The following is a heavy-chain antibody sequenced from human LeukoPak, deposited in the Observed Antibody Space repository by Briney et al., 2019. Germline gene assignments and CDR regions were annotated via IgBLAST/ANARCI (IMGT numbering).Heavy chain of an antibody. D-gene: IGHD3-10*01. Sequence: GSLRLSCAVSGFSVSAHYMSWVRQAPGKGLECVSFLYTGGDTYYADSVKGRFTISRDNSKNTLYLRMNGLRAEDTAVYYCARGPGSRGIFDYWGQGTLVTVSS. V-gene: IGHV3-53*01. CDR2: LYTGGDT. CDR1: GFSVSAHY. J-gene: IGHJ4*02. CDR3: ARGPGSRGIFDY.